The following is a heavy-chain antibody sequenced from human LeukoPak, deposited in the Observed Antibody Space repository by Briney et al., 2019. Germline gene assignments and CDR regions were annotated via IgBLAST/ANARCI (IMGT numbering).Heavy chain of an antibody. CDR2: ISTGSSYI. V-gene: IGHV3-21*01. CDR3: ARSEGYCSSASCDAYYYYMDV. D-gene: IGHD2-2*01. Sequence: GGSLRLSCAASGFTFSSFSMNWVRQAPGRGLEWVSSISTGSSYINYADSVKGRFAISRDNAQNSLYLQMTSLRAEDTAVYSCARSEGYCSSASCDAYYYYMDVWGKGTTVTVSS. CDR1: GFTFSSFS. J-gene: IGHJ6*03.